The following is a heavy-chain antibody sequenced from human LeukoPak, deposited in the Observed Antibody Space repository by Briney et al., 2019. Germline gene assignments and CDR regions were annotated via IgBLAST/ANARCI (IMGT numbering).Heavy chain of an antibody. J-gene: IGHJ4*02. V-gene: IGHV3-48*01. D-gene: IGHD1-26*01. Sequence: GGSLRLSCAASGFTFSSYSMNWVRQAPGKGLEWVSYISSSSSTIYYADSVKGRFTISRDNAKNSLYLQMNSLRGEDTAVYYCARSGELLKRGTFDYWGQGTLVTVSS. CDR3: ARSGELLKRGTFDY. CDR2: ISSSSSTI. CDR1: GFTFSSYS.